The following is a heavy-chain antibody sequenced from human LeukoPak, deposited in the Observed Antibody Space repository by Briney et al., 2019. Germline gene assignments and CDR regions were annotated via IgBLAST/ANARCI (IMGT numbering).Heavy chain of an antibody. Sequence: GVSLRLSCAASVFTFSVYGMHWVRQAPGKGLEWVAFIRSDGGNKDYADSVKGRFTISRDNSKSTLYLQMHSLRAEDTAVYYCAKDSPFWSGSEHFYYMDVWGKGTTVTVSS. D-gene: IGHD3-3*01. J-gene: IGHJ6*03. CDR3: AKDSPFWSGSEHFYYMDV. V-gene: IGHV3-30*02. CDR2: IRSDGGNK. CDR1: VFTFSVYG.